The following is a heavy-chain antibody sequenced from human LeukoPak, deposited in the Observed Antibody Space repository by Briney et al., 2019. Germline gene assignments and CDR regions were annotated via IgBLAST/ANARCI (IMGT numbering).Heavy chain of an antibody. CDR2: IYYSGST. V-gene: IGHV4-59*02. CDR1: ASSVSSYY. J-gene: IGHJ3*02. CDR3: ASSSIAARPGGAFDI. Sequence: SETLSLTCNVSASSVSSYYWSWIRQPPGKGLEWIGYIYYSGSTNYNPSLKSRVTISVDTSKNQFSLKLSSVTAADTAVYYCASSSIAARPGGAFDIWGQGTMVTVSS. D-gene: IGHD6-6*01.